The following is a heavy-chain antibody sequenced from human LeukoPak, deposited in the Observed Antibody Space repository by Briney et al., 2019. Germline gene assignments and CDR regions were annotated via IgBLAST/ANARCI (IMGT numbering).Heavy chain of an antibody. J-gene: IGHJ4*02. D-gene: IGHD3-10*01. CDR3: AKDSSSRGWVFDY. Sequence: GGSLRLSCAASGFTVSSNYMSWVRQAPGKGLEWVSIIYSGGSTSYADSVKGRFTISRDNSKNTLYLQMNSLRAEDTAVYYCAKDSSSRGWVFDYWGQGTLVTASS. CDR2: IYSGGST. CDR1: GFTVSSNY. V-gene: IGHV3-53*01.